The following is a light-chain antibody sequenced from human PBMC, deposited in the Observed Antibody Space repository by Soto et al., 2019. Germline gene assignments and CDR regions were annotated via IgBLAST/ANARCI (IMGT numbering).Light chain of an antibody. J-gene: IGKJ1*01. CDR2: GAS. CDR3: QQYNKRLPT. V-gene: IGKV3-15*01. CDR1: QSVSSN. Sequence: EIVMTQSPSTLSVSPGERATLSCRASQSVSSNLAWYQQKPGKAPRLLIYGASTRATGIPARFSGSGSGTEFTLTISSLQSEDYAVYYCQQYNKRLPTFGHGTKVDIK.